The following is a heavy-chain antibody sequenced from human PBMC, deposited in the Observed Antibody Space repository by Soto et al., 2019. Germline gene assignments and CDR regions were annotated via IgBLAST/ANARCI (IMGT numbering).Heavy chain of an antibody. CDR1: GGSISSGGYY. Sequence: QVQLQESGPGLVKPSQTLSLTCTVSGGSISSGGYYWSWIRQHPGKGLEWIGYIYYSGSTYYNPSLKSRVTISVDTSKNQFPLKLSSVTAADTAVYYCARGELLWFGELLETDYWGQGTRFTVSS. J-gene: IGHJ4*02. CDR3: ARGELLWFGELLETDY. D-gene: IGHD3-10*01. CDR2: IYYSGST. V-gene: IGHV4-31*03.